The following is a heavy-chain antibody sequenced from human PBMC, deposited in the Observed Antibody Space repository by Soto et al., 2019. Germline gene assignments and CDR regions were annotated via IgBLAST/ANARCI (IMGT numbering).Heavy chain of an antibody. CDR3: ARDRRCSGGSCFDY. J-gene: IGHJ4*02. Sequence: EVQLVESGGGLVKPGGSLRLSCAASGFTFSSYSMNWVRQAPGKGLEWVSSISSSSSYIYYADSVKGRFTISRDNAKNSLYLQMNSLRAEDTAVYYCARDRRCSGGSCFDYWGQGTQVTVSS. V-gene: IGHV3-21*01. D-gene: IGHD2-15*01. CDR2: ISSSSSYI. CDR1: GFTFSSYS.